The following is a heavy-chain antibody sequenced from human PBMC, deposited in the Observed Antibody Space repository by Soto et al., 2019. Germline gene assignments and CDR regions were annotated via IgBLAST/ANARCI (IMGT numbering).Heavy chain of an antibody. CDR2: ISGSGGST. Sequence: EVQLLESGGGLVQPGGSLRLSCAASGFSFSSYAMSWVRQAPGKGLEWVSAISGSGGSTYYADSVKGRFTISRDNSKNTLYLQMNSLRAEDSAVYYCAKSSAVAVDLRLYYFDYWGQGTLVTVSS. D-gene: IGHD6-19*01. CDR3: AKSSAVAVDLRLYYFDY. J-gene: IGHJ4*02. CDR1: GFSFSSYA. V-gene: IGHV3-23*01.